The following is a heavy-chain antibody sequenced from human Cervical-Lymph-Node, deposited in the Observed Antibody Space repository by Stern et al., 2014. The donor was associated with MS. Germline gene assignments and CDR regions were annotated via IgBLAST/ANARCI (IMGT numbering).Heavy chain of an antibody. CDR3: ARDYEDTSMLFDH. V-gene: IGHV3-30*03. CDR1: GFTFSSSG. J-gene: IGHJ4*02. CDR2: ISYDGNHK. Sequence: LQLVESGGSVLQPGRSLRLSCAASGFTFSSSGMHCVRQAPGKWLEWVTVISYDGNHKYYAASVKGRFTISRDNSKNTLHLQMNSVTPDDTAIYYCARDYEDTSMLFDHWGQGTLVTVSS. D-gene: IGHD2-8*01.